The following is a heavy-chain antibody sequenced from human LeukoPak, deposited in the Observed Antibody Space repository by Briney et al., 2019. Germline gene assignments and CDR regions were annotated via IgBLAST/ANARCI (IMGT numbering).Heavy chain of an antibody. V-gene: IGHV3-73*01. CDR1: GFTFSGPA. CDR3: ARERAAAAMSGGGFDP. Sequence: GGSLRLSCAASGFTFSGPAMHWVRQASGKGLEWVGRIRSKANSYATAYAASVKGRFTISRDDSKNTAYLQMNSLKTEDTAVYYCARERAAAAMSGGGFDPWGQGTLVTVSS. CDR2: IRSKANSYAT. D-gene: IGHD2-2*01. J-gene: IGHJ5*02.